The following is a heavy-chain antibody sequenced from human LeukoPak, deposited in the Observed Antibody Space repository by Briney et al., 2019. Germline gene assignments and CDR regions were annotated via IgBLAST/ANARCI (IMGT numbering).Heavy chain of an antibody. CDR1: GFTFNRNA. J-gene: IGHJ4*02. CDR2: ITSGGDYI. Sequence: PGGSLRLSCAASGFTFNRNAISWVRQAPGKGLEWVSSITSGGDYIYYADPVKGRLTTSRDNAKNSLSLQLNSLRVEDTAVYYCARGHYDVLAASYKWTPDYWGQGTLVTVSS. CDR3: ARGHYDVLAASYKWTPDY. V-gene: IGHV3-21*01. D-gene: IGHD3-9*01.